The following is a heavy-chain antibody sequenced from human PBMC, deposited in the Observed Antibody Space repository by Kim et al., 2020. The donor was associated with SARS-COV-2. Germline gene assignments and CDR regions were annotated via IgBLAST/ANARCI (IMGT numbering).Heavy chain of an antibody. CDR2: T. CDR3: ARSYSRGWDY. V-gene: IGHV4-59*01. D-gene: IGHD6-19*01. J-gene: IGHJ4*02. Sequence: TKYNPALKSRVTISVDRCTTQFSLKLSSVTAADTAVYYCARSYSRGWDYWGQGTLVTVSS.